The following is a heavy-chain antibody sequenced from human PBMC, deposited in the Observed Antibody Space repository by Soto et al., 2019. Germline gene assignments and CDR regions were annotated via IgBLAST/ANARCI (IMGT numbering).Heavy chain of an antibody. CDR1: GGTFSSYA. D-gene: IGHD3-3*01. CDR3: ASGGITLFGVVREYYYYGMDV. J-gene: IGHJ6*02. CDR2: IIPIFGTA. V-gene: IGHV1-69*06. Sequence: QVQLVQSGAEVKKPGSSVKVSCKASGGTFSSYAISWVRQAPGQGLEWMGGIIPIFGTANYAQKFQGRVTLPADTSTSTAYMERSRLRSEDTAVYYCASGGITLFGVVREYYYYGMDVLGQGPTVTVSS.